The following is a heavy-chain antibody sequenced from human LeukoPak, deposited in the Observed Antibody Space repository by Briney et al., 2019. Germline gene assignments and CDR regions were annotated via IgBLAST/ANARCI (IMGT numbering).Heavy chain of an antibody. CDR3: ASGTTVTTDDAFDI. D-gene: IGHD4-11*01. Sequence: SETLSLTCTVSGGSISSYYWSWIRQPPGKGLEWIGYIYYSGSTNHNPSLKSRVTISVDTSKNQFSLKLSSVTAADTAVYYCASGTTVTTDDAFDIWGQGTMVTVSS. CDR2: IYYSGST. V-gene: IGHV4-59*01. J-gene: IGHJ3*02. CDR1: GGSISSYY.